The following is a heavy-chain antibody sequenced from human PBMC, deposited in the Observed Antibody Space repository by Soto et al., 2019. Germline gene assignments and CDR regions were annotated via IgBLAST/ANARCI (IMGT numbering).Heavy chain of an antibody. CDR2: NYWDDGK. CDR1: GFSLSTSGVA. CDR3: AHRQGPNHYGSGSPWYFDY. Sequence: GSGPTLVNPTQTLTLTCTFSGFSLSTSGVAVGWIRQPPGKALEWLAINYWDDGKRYSPSLKRRLTITKDTSKNQVVLTMTNMDPVDTATYYCAHRQGPNHYGSGSPWYFDYWGQGTLVTVSS. D-gene: IGHD3-10*01. J-gene: IGHJ4*02. V-gene: IGHV2-5*02.